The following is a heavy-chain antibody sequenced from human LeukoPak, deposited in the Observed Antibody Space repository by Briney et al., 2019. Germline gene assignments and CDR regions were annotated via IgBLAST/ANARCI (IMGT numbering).Heavy chain of an antibody. CDR3: ARQLSILTGYSTPFDY. J-gene: IGHJ4*02. V-gene: IGHV4-39*01. CDR1: GGSISSSSYY. CDR2: IYYSGST. Sequence: SETLSLTCTVSGGSISSSSYYWGWIRQPPGKGLEWIGSIYYSGSTYYNPSLKSRVTISVDTSKNQFSLKLSSVTAADTAVYYCARQLSILTGYSTPFDYWGQGTLVTVSS. D-gene: IGHD3-9*01.